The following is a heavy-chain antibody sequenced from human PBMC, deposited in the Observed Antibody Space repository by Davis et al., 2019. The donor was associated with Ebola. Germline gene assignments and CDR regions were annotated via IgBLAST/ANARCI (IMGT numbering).Heavy chain of an antibody. CDR2: FDPEDGEA. J-gene: IGHJ3*02. V-gene: IGHV1-24*01. CDR3: AAGGLGGGFDI. CDR1: GYTFTSYA. Sequence: AASVKVSCKASGYTFTSYAMNWVRQAPGQGLEWMGNFDPEDGEAIYAQKFQDRVTMTEDTSTDTAYMELSSLRSEDTAVYYCAAGGLGGGFDIWGQGTMVTVSS. D-gene: IGHD3-16*01.